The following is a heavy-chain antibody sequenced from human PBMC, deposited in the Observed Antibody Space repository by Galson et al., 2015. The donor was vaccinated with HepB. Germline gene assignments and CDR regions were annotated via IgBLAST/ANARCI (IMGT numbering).Heavy chain of an antibody. CDR3: ARGATQALGY. Sequence: SLRLSCAASGFAVNSNYMSWVRQAPGKGLEWVSFIYSGGSTNYADSVKGRFTIPRDNSKNTLYLQMNSLRAEDTAVYYCARGATQALGYWGQGTLVTVSS. CDR1: GFAVNSNY. CDR2: IYSGGST. V-gene: IGHV3-66*01. D-gene: IGHD7-27*01. J-gene: IGHJ4*02.